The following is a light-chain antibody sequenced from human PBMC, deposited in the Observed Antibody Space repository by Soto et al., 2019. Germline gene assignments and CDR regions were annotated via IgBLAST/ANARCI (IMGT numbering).Light chain of an antibody. Sequence: EIVLTQSPGTLSLSPGERATLSCRSSHSVSSNLAWYQQKPGQSPRLLIYDASTRATGIPARFSGSGSGTEFTLTISSLQSEDFAVYYCQQYNNWPPWTFGQGTKVDIK. CDR2: DAS. J-gene: IGKJ1*01. CDR1: HSVSSN. CDR3: QQYNNWPPWT. V-gene: IGKV3-15*01.